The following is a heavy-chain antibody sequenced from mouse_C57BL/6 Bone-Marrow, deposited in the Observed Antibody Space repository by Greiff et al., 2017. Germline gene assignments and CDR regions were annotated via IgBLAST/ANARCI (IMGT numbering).Heavy chain of an antibody. Sequence: QVQLQQPGAELVRPGTSVKLSCKASGYTFTSYWMHWVKQRPGQGLEWIGVIDPSDSYTNYNQKFKGKATLTVDTSSSTAYMQLSSLTSEDSAVYYCASGGFITTLVGPGYFDVWGTGTTVTVSS. CDR3: ASGGFITTLVGPGYFDV. CDR1: GYTFTSYW. CDR2: IDPSDSYT. V-gene: IGHV1-59*01. D-gene: IGHD1-1*01. J-gene: IGHJ1*03.